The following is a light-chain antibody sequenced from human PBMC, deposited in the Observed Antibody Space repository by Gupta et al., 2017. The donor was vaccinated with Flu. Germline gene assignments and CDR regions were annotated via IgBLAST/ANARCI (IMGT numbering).Light chain of an antibody. CDR1: QSLLYSSNNKNY. Sequence: DIVMTQSPDSLTVSLGERATINCKSSQSLLYSSNNKNYLAWYQQKPGQPPKLLVLWASTRESGVPDRFSGSGSGTDFTLTINSLQAEDVAVYYCQQYYSTPLAFGPGTKVDI. CDR3: QQYYSTPLA. CDR2: WAS. V-gene: IGKV4-1*01. J-gene: IGKJ3*01.